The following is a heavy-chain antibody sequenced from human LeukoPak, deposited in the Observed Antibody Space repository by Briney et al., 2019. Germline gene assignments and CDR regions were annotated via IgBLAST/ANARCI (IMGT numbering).Heavy chain of an antibody. J-gene: IGHJ4*02. CDR3: AKEGIAVAGTRFEY. CDR2: ISGSDSNT. Sequence: PGGSLRLSCAASGFTFGVYAMSWVRQAPGKGLQWVSSISGSDSNTYYADSVKGRFTISRDISKNELYLQMNSLRAEDTAVYYCAKEGIAVAGTRFEYWGQGTLVTVSS. V-gene: IGHV3-23*01. CDR1: GFTFGVYA. D-gene: IGHD6-19*01.